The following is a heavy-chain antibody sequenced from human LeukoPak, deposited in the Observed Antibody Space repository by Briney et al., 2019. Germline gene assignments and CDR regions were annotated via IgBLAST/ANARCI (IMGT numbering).Heavy chain of an antibody. CDR2: ISSSGSTI. V-gene: IGHV3-11*01. D-gene: IGHD2-2*01. Sequence: GGSLRLSCAASGFTFSDYYMSWIRQAPGKGLEWVSYISSSGSTIYYADSVKGRFTISRDNAKNSLYLQMNSLRSEDTAVYYCARYSGFDIVVVPAAPSADDAFDIWGQGTMVTVSS. CDR3: ARYSGFDIVVVPAAPSADDAFDI. CDR1: GFTFSDYY. J-gene: IGHJ3*02.